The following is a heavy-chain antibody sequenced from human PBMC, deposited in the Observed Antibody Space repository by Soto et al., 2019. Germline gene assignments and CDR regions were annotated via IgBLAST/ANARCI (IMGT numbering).Heavy chain of an antibody. V-gene: IGHV4-34*01. D-gene: IGHD3-22*01. CDR2: INHSGST. Sequence: TLSLTCAVYGGSFSGYYWSWIRQPPGKGLEWIGEINHSGSTNYNPSLKSRVTISVDTSKNQFSLKLSSVTAADTAVYYCAMDTYYYESSGYTRPDAFDIWGQGTMVTVSS. CDR3: AMDTYYYESSGYTRPDAFDI. J-gene: IGHJ3*02. CDR1: GGSFSGYY.